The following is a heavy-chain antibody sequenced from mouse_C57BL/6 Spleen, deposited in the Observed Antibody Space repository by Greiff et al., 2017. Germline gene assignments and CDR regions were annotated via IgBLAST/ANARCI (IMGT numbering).Heavy chain of an antibody. CDR1: GFTFTDYY. V-gene: IGHV7-3*01. CDR2: IRNKANGYTT. Sequence: EVMLVESGGGLVQPGGSLSLSCAASGFTFTDYYMSWVRQPPGKALEWLGFIRNKANGYTTAYSASEKGRITISSDNSQSILYLQLNALRAEDSAAYYGARYYPRYYFDYWGQGTTLTVSS. CDR3: ARYYPRYYFDY. J-gene: IGHJ2*01.